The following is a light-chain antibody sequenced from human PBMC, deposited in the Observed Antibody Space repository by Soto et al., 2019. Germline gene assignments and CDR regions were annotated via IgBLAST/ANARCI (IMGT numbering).Light chain of an antibody. Sequence: IQRTQSPSTLSASVGDRVTITGRASQSISSWLAWYQQKPGKAPKLLIYDASSLESGVPSRFSGSGSGTEFTLTISSLQPDDFATYYCQQYNSYLYTFGQGTKLEIK. CDR1: QSISSW. CDR3: QQYNSYLYT. J-gene: IGKJ2*01. CDR2: DAS. V-gene: IGKV1-5*01.